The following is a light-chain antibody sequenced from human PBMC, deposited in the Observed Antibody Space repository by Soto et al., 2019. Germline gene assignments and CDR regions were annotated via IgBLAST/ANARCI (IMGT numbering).Light chain of an antibody. V-gene: IGLV2-14*03. CDR1: ASDLGAYKY. CDR2: EVS. CDR3: CSYVGSYSYV. J-gene: IGLJ1*01. Sequence: QSALTQPASVSGSPGQSITISCTGTASDLGAYKYVSWYQQHPDKAPKLILYEVSRRPSGVSNRFSGSKSGNTASLTISGLLAEDEADYYCCSYVGSYSYVFGTGTKVTVL.